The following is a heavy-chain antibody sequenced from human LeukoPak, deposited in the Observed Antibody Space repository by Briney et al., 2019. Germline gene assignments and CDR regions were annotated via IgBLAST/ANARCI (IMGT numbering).Heavy chain of an antibody. Sequence: SETLSLTCTVSGGSISSYYWSWIRQPAGKGLEWIGRIYTSGSTNYNPSLKSRVTMSVDTSKNQFSLKLSSVTAAGTAVYYCARIRYCSSTSCYAGVHWFDPWGQGTLVTVSS. CDR3: ARIRYCSSTSCYAGVHWFDP. CDR2: IYTSGST. D-gene: IGHD2-2*01. V-gene: IGHV4-4*07. J-gene: IGHJ5*02. CDR1: GGSISSYY.